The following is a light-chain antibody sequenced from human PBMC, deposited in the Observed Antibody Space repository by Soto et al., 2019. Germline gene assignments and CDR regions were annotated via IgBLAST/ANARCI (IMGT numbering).Light chain of an antibody. Sequence: EIVLTQSPATLSLSPGERATLSCRTSQSVSSYLAWYQQKPGQAPRLLIYDASNRATGIPARFSGSGSGTDFTLTITGLEPEDVAVYYCQQRSDWPSTFGGGTKVEI. CDR3: QQRSDWPST. CDR2: DAS. CDR1: QSVSSY. J-gene: IGKJ4*02. V-gene: IGKV3-11*01.